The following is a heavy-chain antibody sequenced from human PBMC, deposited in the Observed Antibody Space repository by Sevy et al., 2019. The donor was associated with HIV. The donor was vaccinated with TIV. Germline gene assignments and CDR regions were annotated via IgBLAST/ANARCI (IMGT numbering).Heavy chain of an antibody. D-gene: IGHD3-22*01. CDR3: ATVSCYYGSSGCYAPRVFDY. Sequence: ASVKVSCKVSGYTLTELSMHWVRQAPGKGREWVGGFDPEDGESIYAQKFQGRVTMTEDTSTDTASMELSCLRSEDTAVYYCATVSCYYGSSGCYAPRVFDYWGQGTLVTVSS. J-gene: IGHJ4*02. V-gene: IGHV1-24*01. CDR2: FDPEDGES. CDR1: GYTLTELS.